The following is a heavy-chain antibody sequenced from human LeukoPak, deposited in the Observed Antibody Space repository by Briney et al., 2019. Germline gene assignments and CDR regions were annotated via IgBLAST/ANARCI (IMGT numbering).Heavy chain of an antibody. J-gene: IGHJ4*02. D-gene: IGHD6-6*01. CDR2: IKSKTDGGTT. CDR1: GFTFSNAW. V-gene: IGHV3-15*01. Sequence: GGSLRLSCAASGFTFSNAWMSWVRQAPGKGLEWVGRIKSKTDGGTTDYAAPVKGRFTISRDDSKNTLYLQMNSLKTEDTAVYYCTTGVYSSSSPLPFDYWGQGTLVTVSS. CDR3: TTGVYSSSSPLPFDY.